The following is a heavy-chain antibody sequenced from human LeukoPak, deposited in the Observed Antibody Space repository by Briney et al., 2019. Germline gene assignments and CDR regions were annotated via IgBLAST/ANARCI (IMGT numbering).Heavy chain of an antibody. CDR3: ARGTYYYDSSGYSRPLDY. D-gene: IGHD3-22*01. V-gene: IGHV3-11*04. CDR2: ISSSGSTI. Sequence: GGSLRLSCAASGFTSSDYYMSWIRQAPGKGLEWVSYISSSGSTIYYADSVKGRFTISRDNAKNSLYLQMNSLRAEDTAVYYCARGTYYYDSSGYSRPLDYWGQGTLVTVSS. J-gene: IGHJ4*02. CDR1: GFTSSDYY.